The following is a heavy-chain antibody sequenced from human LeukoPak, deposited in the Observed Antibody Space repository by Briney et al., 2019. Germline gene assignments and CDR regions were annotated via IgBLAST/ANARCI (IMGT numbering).Heavy chain of an antibody. CDR3: ARGRKYSSGYRVTELGSGYSDY. J-gene: IGHJ4*02. Sequence: SKTLSLTSTVSGYSISRGYYWGWIRQPPGRGLEWIGGIYHSGSTYYNPSLKSRVTISVDTSKHQFSLKLSSVTAADTAVYYCARGRKYSSGYRVTELGSGYSDYWGQGTLVTVSS. V-gene: IGHV4-38-2*02. D-gene: IGHD5-18*01. CDR2: IYHSGST. CDR1: GYSISRGYY.